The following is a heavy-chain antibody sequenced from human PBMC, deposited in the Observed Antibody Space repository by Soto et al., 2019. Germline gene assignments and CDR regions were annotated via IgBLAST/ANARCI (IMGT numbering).Heavy chain of an antibody. CDR3: ARAFTIFGVVTTPGYYYGMDV. D-gene: IGHD3-3*01. J-gene: IGHJ6*02. V-gene: IGHV3-33*01. Sequence: GGSLRLSCAASGFTFSSYGMHWVRQAPGKGLEWVAVIWYDGSNKYYADSVKGRFTISRDNSKNTLYLQMNSLRAEDTAVYYCARAFTIFGVVTTPGYYYGMDVWGQGTTVTVSS. CDR2: IWYDGSNK. CDR1: GFTFSSYG.